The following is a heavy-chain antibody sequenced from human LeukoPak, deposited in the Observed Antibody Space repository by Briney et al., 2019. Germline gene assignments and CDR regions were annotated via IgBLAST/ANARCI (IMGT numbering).Heavy chain of an antibody. CDR2: IGPTGSDR. V-gene: IGHV3-21*06. CDR3: ATETNGRHYDY. Sequence: GGSLRLSCAASGFTFNKAWMSWVRQAPGKGLEWVASIGPTGSDRYHADSIKGRFTISRDNANNFLYLQMNSLRAEDTAVYYCATETNGRHYDYWGQGTLLTVSS. J-gene: IGHJ4*02. D-gene: IGHD1-14*01. CDR1: GFTFNKAW.